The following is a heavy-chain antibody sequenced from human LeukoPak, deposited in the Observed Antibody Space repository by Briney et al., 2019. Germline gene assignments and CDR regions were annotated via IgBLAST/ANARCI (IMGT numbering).Heavy chain of an antibody. Sequence: ASVKVSCKASGYTFTSYDINWVRQATGQGLEWMGWMNPNSGNTGYAQKFQGRVTMTWNTSISTAYMELSSLRSEDTAVYYCARGPIYGSGSSHQGDYWGQGTLVTVSS. CDR1: GYTFTSYD. J-gene: IGHJ4*02. D-gene: IGHD3-10*01. V-gene: IGHV1-8*01. CDR3: ARGPIYGSGSSHQGDY. CDR2: MNPNSGNT.